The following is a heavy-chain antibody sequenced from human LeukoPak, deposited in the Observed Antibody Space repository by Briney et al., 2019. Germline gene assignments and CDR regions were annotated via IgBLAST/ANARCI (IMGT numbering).Heavy chain of an antibody. J-gene: IGHJ4*02. V-gene: IGHV4-61*05. CDR2: IYYSGST. D-gene: IGHD6-19*01. CDR1: GGSISSSSHY. Sequence: SETLSLTCTVSGGSISSSSHYWGWIRQPPGKGLEWIGYIYYSGSTNYNPSLKNRVTISVDTSKNQFSLKLSSVTAADTAVYYCAASSGWLLDYWGQGTLVTVSS. CDR3: AASSGWLLDY.